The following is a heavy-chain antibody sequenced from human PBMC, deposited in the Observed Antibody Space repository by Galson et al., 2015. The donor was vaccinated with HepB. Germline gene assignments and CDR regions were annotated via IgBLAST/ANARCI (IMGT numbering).Heavy chain of an antibody. CDR3: AADIGGSSTVISPPGY. Sequence: SVKVSCKASGFTFPNSAVQWVRQARGQRLEWIGWIVVGSRKTSYAQKFQERVTITRDMSTSTAYMELSSLRSEDTAVYYCAADIGGSSTVISPPGYWGQGTLVTVSS. V-gene: IGHV1-58*01. CDR2: IVVGSRKT. CDR1: GFTFPNSA. D-gene: IGHD4-23*01. J-gene: IGHJ4*02.